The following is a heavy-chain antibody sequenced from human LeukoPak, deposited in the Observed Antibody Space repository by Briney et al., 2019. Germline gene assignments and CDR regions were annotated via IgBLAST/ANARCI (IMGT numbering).Heavy chain of an antibody. Sequence: ASVKVSCKASGYVFTSYYIHWMRQAPGQGLEWMGKINPSGGRTNYAQKYQDRVTLTSDTSTSTAYMDLSSLRFEDTAVYYCASDGAYQPPRYWGQGTLVTVSS. V-gene: IGHV1-46*01. CDR1: GYVFTSYY. D-gene: IGHD2-2*01. J-gene: IGHJ4*02. CDR2: INPSGGRT. CDR3: ASDGAYQPPRY.